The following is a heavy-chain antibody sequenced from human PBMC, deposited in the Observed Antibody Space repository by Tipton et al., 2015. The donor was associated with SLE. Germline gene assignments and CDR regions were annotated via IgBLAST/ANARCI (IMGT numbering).Heavy chain of an antibody. CDR3: AREEGIAAADGNFDY. D-gene: IGHD6-13*01. Sequence: TLSLTCTVSGGSISSDGYYWSWIRQHPGKGLEWIGYIYYSGSTYYNPSLKSRVTISVDTSKNQFSLKLSSVTAADTAVYYCAREEGIAAADGNFDYWGQGTLVTVSS. CDR2: IYYSGST. J-gene: IGHJ4*02. V-gene: IGHV4-31*03. CDR1: GGSISSDGYY.